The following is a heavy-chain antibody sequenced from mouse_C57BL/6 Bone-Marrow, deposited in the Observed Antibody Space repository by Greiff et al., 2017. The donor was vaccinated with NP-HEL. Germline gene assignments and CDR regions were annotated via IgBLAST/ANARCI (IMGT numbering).Heavy chain of an antibody. Sequence: EVKLEESGPGLVKPSQSLSLTCSVTGYSITSGYYWNWIRQFPGNKLEWMGYISYDGSNNYNPSLKNRISITRDTSKNQFFLKLNSVTTEDTATYYCARREVTTGYWYFDVWGTGTTVTVSS. CDR1: GYSITSGYY. D-gene: IGHD2-2*01. J-gene: IGHJ1*03. V-gene: IGHV3-6*01. CDR2: ISYDGSN. CDR3: ARREVTTGYWYFDV.